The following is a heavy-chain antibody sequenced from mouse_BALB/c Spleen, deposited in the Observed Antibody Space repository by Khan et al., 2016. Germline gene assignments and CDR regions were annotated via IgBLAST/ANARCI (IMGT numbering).Heavy chain of an antibody. CDR2: INPDSSTI. D-gene: IGHD1-2*01. Sequence: VKLLESGGGLVQPGGSLKLSCVASGFDFSRYWMSWVRQAPGKGLEWIGEINPDSSTINYTPSLKDKFIISRDNAKNTLYLQMSKVRSEDTALYYCARLHYYGRFAYWGQGTLVTVSA. J-gene: IGHJ3*01. CDR1: GFDFSRYW. V-gene: IGHV4-1*02. CDR3: ARLHYYGRFAY.